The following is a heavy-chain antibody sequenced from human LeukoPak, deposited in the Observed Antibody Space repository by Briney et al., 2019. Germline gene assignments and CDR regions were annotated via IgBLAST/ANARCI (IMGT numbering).Heavy chain of an antibody. V-gene: IGHV4-59*01. D-gene: IGHD2-15*01. CDR2: IYYSGST. Sequence: PSETLSLTCTDSGGSISSYYWSWIRQPPGKGLEWIGYIYYSGSTNYNPSLKSRVTISVDTSKNQFSLKLSSVTAADTAVYYCARVLADSTDAFDIWGQGTMVTVSS. CDR3: ARVLADSTDAFDI. CDR1: GGSISSYY. J-gene: IGHJ3*02.